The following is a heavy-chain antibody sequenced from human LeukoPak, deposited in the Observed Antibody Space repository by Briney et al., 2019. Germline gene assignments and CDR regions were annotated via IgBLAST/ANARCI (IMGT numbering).Heavy chain of an antibody. Sequence: GASVKVSCKASGYTFTGYYMHWVRQAPGQGLEWMGWINPNSGGTNYAQKFQGRVTMTRDTSISTAYMELSSLRSEDTAVYYCATRFARIRTDYGDYVRKQIDYWGQGTLVTVSS. J-gene: IGHJ4*02. V-gene: IGHV1-2*02. CDR1: GYTFTGYY. CDR3: ATRFARIRTDYGDYVRKQIDY. D-gene: IGHD4-17*01. CDR2: INPNSGGT.